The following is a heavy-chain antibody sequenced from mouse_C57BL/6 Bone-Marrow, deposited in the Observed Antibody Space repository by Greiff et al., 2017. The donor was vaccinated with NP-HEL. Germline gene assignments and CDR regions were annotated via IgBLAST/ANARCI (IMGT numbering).Heavy chain of an antibody. D-gene: IGHD1-1*01. V-gene: IGHV1-87*01. CDR2: GQGLEWIG. CDR1: YTFSRRVH. CDR3: SEDSAVYYCAWKGRSCLYWYFDV. J-gene: IGHJ1*03. Sequence: VQLQESGPELARPWASVKISCQAFYTFSRRVHFAIRDTNYWMQWVKQRPGQGLEWIGAIYPGNGDTSYNQKLKGKDTLTADKSSSTAYMQLSSLTSEDSAVYYCAWKGRSCLYWYFDVWGTGTTVTVSS.